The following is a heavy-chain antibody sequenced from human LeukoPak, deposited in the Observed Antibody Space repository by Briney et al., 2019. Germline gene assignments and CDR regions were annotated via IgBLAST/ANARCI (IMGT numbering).Heavy chain of an antibody. V-gene: IGHV3-23*01. J-gene: IGHJ4*02. CDR3: AKWGYSYGPGDY. CDR2: ISGSGGST. CDR1: GGSISSSSYY. Sequence: ETLSLTCTVSGGSISSSSYYWGWIRQPPGKGLEWVSAISGSGGSTYYADSVKGRFTISRDNSKNTLYLQMNSLRAEDTAVYYCAKWGYSYGPGDYWGQGTLVTVSS. D-gene: IGHD5-18*01.